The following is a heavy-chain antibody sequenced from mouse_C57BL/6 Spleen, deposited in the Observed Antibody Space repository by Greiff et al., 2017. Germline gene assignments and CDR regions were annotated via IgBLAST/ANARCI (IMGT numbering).Heavy chain of an antibody. CDR1: GYTFTDYY. CDR3: ARGEGYYAMDY. CDR2: INPNNGGT. J-gene: IGHJ4*01. Sequence: EVQLQQSGPELVKPGASVKISCKASGYTFTDYYMNWVKQSHGKSLEWIGDINPNNGGTSYNQKFKGKATLPVDKSSSTAYMELRSLTSEDSAVYYCARGEGYYAMDYWGQGTSVTVSS. V-gene: IGHV1-26*01.